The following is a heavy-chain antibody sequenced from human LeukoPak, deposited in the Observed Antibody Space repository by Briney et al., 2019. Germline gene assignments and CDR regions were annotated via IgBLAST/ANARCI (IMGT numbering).Heavy chain of an antibody. J-gene: IGHJ4*02. V-gene: IGHV3-30*18. CDR2: ISYDGSNQ. CDR3: GKEVERHFDLKY. CDR1: GFTFNSYG. Sequence: GGSLRLSCAASGFTFNSYGMHWVRQSPGKGLEWVAVISYDGSNQYSADSVKGRFTISRDNSKKILYLQMNSLRAEDTAVYYCGKEVERHFDLKYWGQGTLVTVSS.